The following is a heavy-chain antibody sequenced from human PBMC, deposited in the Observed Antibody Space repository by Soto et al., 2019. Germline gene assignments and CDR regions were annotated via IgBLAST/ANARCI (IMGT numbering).Heavy chain of an antibody. CDR3: ARDRPRTTVTTILSY. CDR1: GFTFSSYG. Sequence: ESGGGVVQPGRSLRLSCAASGFTFSSYGMHWVRQAPGKGLEWVAVIWYDGSNKYYADSVKGRFTISRDNSKNTLYLQMNSLRAEDTAVYYCARDRPRTTVTTILSYWGQGTLVTVSS. J-gene: IGHJ4*02. D-gene: IGHD4-17*01. CDR2: IWYDGSNK. V-gene: IGHV3-33*01.